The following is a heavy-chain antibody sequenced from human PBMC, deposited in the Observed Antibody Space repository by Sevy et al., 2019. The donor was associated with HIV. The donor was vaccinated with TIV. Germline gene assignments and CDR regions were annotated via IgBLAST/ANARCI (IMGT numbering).Heavy chain of an antibody. CDR2: IIPIFGTA. CDR1: GGTFSSYA. J-gene: IGHJ6*02. D-gene: IGHD2-2*01. CDR3: ARVVPAALPYYYYYGMDV. Sequence: ASVKVSCKASGGTFSSYAISWVRQAPGQGLEWMGGIIPIFGTANYAQKFQGRVTITADESTGTGYMELSSLRSEDTAVYYCARVVPAALPYYYYYGMDVWGQGTTVTVSS. V-gene: IGHV1-69*13.